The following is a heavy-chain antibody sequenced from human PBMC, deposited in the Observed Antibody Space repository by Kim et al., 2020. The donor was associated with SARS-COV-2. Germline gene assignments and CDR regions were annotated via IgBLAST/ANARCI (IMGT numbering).Heavy chain of an antibody. D-gene: IGHD3-10*01. J-gene: IGHJ4*02. CDR2: VYHSATA. CDR3: ARETTGYGELPD. V-gene: IGHV4-59*01. Sequence: SETLSLTCSVSGDSIGSFYWSWIRQTPGKGLEWIGYVYHSATANFSPSFNSRVTLSVDMAKNQFSLTLRSVTAADTAFYYCARETTGYGELPDWGQGILVIVSS. CDR1: GDSIGSFY.